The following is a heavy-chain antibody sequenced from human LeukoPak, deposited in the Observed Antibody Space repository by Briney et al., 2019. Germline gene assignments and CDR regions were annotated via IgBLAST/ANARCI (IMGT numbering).Heavy chain of an antibody. V-gene: IGHV3-23*01. Sequence: PGASLRLSCAASGFTFSSYAMSWVRQAPGKGLEWVSAISGSSGSTYYADSVKGRFTISRDNSKNTLYLQMNSLRAEDTAVYYCAKALEVVGPSYYYYGMDVWGQGTTVTVSS. D-gene: IGHD2-15*01. J-gene: IGHJ6*02. CDR2: ISGSSGST. CDR1: GFTFSSYA. CDR3: AKALEVVGPSYYYYGMDV.